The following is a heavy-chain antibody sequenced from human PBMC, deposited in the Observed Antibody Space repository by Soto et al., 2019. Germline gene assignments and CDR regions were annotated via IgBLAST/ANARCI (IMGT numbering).Heavy chain of an antibody. CDR3: ARDYDSSGYYYVVHYYYGMDA. D-gene: IGHD3-22*01. J-gene: IGHJ6*02. V-gene: IGHV3-74*01. CDR1: GFTFSSYW. CDR2: INSDGSST. Sequence: GGSLRLSCAASGFTFSSYWMHWVRQAPGKGLVWVSRINSDGSSTSYADSVKGRFTISRDNSKNTLYLQMNSLRAEDTAVYYCARDYDSSGYYYVVHYYYGMDAWGQGTTVTVSS.